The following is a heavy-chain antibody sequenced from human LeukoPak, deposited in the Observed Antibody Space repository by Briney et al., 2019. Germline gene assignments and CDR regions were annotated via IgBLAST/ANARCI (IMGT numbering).Heavy chain of an antibody. J-gene: IGHJ3*01. V-gene: IGHV3-7*01. CDR3: ARVDYYDRAFDV. CDR2: IKGDGSET. CDR1: GFTFSSYW. Sequence: GGSLRLSCAASGFTFSSYWMNWVRQAPGKGLEWVADIKGDGSETYYVDSVKGRFTISRDNAKNSLYLHMRSLRAEDTAVYYCARVDYYDRAFDVWGQGTMVTVS. D-gene: IGHD3-22*01.